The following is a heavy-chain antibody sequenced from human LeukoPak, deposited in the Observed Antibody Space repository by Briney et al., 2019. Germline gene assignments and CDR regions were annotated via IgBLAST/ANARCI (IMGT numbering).Heavy chain of an antibody. CDR1: GGSFGDFA. V-gene: IGHV1-69*05. CDR2: SVPMSDTK. J-gene: IGHJ5*02. Sequence: SVKVSCKASGGSFGDFAIIWVRQAPGHRLEWMGRSVPMSDTKDYAQKFQGRVTFTTDESTTTAHMELSNLSPEDTAVYYCAATSIIFNWFDPWSQGTLVTVSS. D-gene: IGHD1-14*01. CDR3: AATSIIFNWFDP.